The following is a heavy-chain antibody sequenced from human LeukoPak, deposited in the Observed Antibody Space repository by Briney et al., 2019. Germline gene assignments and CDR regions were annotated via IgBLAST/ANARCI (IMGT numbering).Heavy chain of an antibody. V-gene: IGHV3-30*18. D-gene: IGHD1-26*01. CDR2: ISYDGSNQ. Sequence: GGSLRLSCAASGFTFSSYGMHWVRQAPGKGLEWVAVISYDGSNQYYADSVKGRFTISRDNSKNTLYLQMNSLRAEDTAVYYCAKDEVSVGATYFDYWGQGTLVTVSS. CDR1: GFTFSSYG. J-gene: IGHJ4*02. CDR3: AKDEVSVGATYFDY.